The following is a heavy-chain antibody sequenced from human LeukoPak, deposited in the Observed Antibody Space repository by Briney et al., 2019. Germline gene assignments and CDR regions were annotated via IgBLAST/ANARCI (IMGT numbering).Heavy chain of an antibody. CDR2: IKQDGSEK. J-gene: IGHJ4*02. D-gene: IGHD4-17*01. CDR1: GFTFSSYW. CDR3: ARGVEGDYGDYFDY. Sequence: GGSLRLSYAASGFTFSSYWMSWVRQATGKGLEWVANIKQDGSEKYYVDSVKGRFTVSRDNAKNSLYLQMNSLRAEDTAVYYCARGVEGDYGDYFDYWGQGTLVTVSS. V-gene: IGHV3-7*03.